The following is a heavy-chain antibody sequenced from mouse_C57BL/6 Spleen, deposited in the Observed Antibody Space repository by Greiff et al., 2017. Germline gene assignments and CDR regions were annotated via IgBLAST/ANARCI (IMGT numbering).Heavy chain of an antibody. J-gene: IGHJ3*01. CDR1: GYTFTDYE. CDR3: TRGTAQAEFAY. Sequence: VQLQQSGAELVRPGASVTLSCKASGYTFTDYEMHWVKQTPVHGLEWIGAIDPETGGTAYNQKFKGKAILTADKSSSTAYMELRSLTSEDSAVYYCTRGTAQAEFAYWGQGTLVTVSA. D-gene: IGHD3-2*02. V-gene: IGHV1-15*01. CDR2: IDPETGGT.